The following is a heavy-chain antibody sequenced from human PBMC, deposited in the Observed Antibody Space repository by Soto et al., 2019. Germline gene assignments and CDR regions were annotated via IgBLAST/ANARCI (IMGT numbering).Heavy chain of an antibody. CDR3: YRRGGGVVFDL. CDR1: GFTVSDHY. J-gene: IGHJ4*02. V-gene: IGHV3-11*03. D-gene: IGHD2-21*01. CDR2: ISPGGRYT. Sequence: GGSLRLSCATSGFTVSDHYMSWIRQAPGKGLEFISYISPGGRYTNYGDSVKGRFTISRDNAKNSLFLQVNTLRDEDTAVYYCYRRGGGVVFDLWGPGNLVTVS.